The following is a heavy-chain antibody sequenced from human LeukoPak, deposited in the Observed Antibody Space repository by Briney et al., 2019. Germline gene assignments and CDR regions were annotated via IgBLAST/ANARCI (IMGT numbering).Heavy chain of an antibody. V-gene: IGHV1-46*01. Sequence: ASVKVSCKASGYTFTSDYMHWVRQAPGQGLEWMGIINPSGGSTSYAQKFQGRVTMTRDMSTSTVYMELSSLRSEDTAVYYCARDSWSGYPYYYYYYMDVWGKGTTVTVSS. J-gene: IGHJ6*03. D-gene: IGHD3-3*01. CDR3: ARDSWSGYPYYYYYYMDV. CDR2: INPSGGST. CDR1: GYTFTSDY.